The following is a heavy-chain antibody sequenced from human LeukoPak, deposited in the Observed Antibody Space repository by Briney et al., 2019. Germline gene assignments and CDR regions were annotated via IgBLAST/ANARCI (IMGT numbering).Heavy chain of an antibody. J-gene: IGHJ4*02. CDR3: ARGGSGNYAYFDY. CDR1: GYTFTSYG. Sequence: ASVKVSCKASGYTFTSYGISWVRQAPGQGLEWMGWISAYNGNTNYAQKFQGRVTMTTDTSARTAYMELSSLTSEDTAVYYCARGGSGNYAYFDYWARETWSPSPQ. D-gene: IGHD3-10*01. CDR2: ISAYNGNT. V-gene: IGHV1-18*01.